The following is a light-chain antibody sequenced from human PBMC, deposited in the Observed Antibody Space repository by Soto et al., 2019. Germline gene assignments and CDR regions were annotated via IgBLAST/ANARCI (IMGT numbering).Light chain of an antibody. V-gene: IGLV9-49*01. J-gene: IGLJ3*02. Sequence: QSVLTQPPSASASLGASVTLTCTLSSGYSNYKVDGYQQRPGKGPRFVMRVGTGGIVGSKGDGIPDRFSVLGSGLNRYLTIKNIQEEDEGDYHCGADHGSGSNFVWVFGGGTKVTVL. CDR3: GADHGSGSNFVWV. CDR2: VGTGGIVG. CDR1: SGYSNYK.